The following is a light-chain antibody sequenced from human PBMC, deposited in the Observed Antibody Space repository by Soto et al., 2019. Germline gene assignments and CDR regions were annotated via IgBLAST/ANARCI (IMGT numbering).Light chain of an antibody. Sequence: EIVLTQSPATLSLSPGERATLSCRASQSVSSYLAWYQQKPGQAPRLLIYDASNRATGIPARFSGSGSGTDFTLTISSLEPDDFAVYYCQQRSDWPSTFGGGTKLQI. J-gene: IGKJ4*01. CDR1: QSVSSY. CDR2: DAS. V-gene: IGKV3-11*01. CDR3: QQRSDWPST.